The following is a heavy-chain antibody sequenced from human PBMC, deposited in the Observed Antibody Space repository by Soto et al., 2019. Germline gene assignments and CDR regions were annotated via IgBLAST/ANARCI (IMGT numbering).Heavy chain of an antibody. J-gene: IGHJ6*02. CDR1: GFTVSSDS. V-gene: IGHV3-53*02. CDR3: ARHYSAMGV. CDR2: IYSDNNT. Sequence: EVQLVETGGDLSQPGGSLRLSCAASGFTVSSDSMTWVRQAPGKGLEWISIIYSDNNTDYADSVKGRFSISRDTSKNILYLQMNSLRAEDTAEYYCARHYSAMGVWGQGTTVTVSS.